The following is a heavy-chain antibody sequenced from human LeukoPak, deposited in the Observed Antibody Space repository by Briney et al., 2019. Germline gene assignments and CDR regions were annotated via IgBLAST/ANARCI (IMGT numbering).Heavy chain of an antibody. CDR1: GFTFSSYA. Sequence: GGSLRLSCAASGFTFSSYAMHWVRQAPGKGLEWVAVISYDGSNKYYADSVKGRFTISRDNPKNTLYLQMNSLRAEDTAVCSCARGADGVSSTSRGWFDPWGQGTLVTVSS. D-gene: IGHD2-8*01. CDR3: ARGADGVSSTSRGWFDP. V-gene: IGHV3-30*04. CDR2: ISYDGSNK. J-gene: IGHJ5*02.